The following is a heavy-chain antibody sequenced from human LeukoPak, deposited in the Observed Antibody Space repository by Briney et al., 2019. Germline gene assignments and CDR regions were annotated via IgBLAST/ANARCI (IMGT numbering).Heavy chain of an antibody. Sequence: SETLSLTCTVSGGSISSGGYYWSWIRQHPGKGLEWIGYIYYSGSTYYNPSLKSRVTISVDTSKNQFSLKLSSVTAADTAVYYCASMNPLSKVFDYWGQGTLVTVSS. CDR1: GGSISSGGYY. V-gene: IGHV4-31*03. CDR3: ASMNPLSKVFDY. CDR2: IYYSGST. D-gene: IGHD1-14*01. J-gene: IGHJ4*02.